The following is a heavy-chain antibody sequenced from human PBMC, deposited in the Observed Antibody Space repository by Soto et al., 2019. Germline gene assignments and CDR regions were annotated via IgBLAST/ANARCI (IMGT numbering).Heavy chain of an antibody. CDR1: GFTFSSYS. CDR3: AREGDYGDYDQWYYYYYMDV. V-gene: IGHV3-21*01. CDR2: ISSSSSYI. D-gene: IGHD4-17*01. Sequence: EVQLVESGGGLVKPGGSLRLSCAASGFTFSSYSMNWVRQAPGKGLEWVSSISSSSSYIYYADLVKGRFTISRDNAKNSLYLQMNSLRAEDTAVYYCAREGDYGDYDQWYYYYYMDVWGKGTTVTVSS. J-gene: IGHJ6*03.